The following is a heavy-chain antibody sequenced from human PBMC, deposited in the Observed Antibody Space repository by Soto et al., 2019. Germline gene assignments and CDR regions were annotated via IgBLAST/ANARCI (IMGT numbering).Heavy chain of an antibody. J-gene: IGHJ4*02. D-gene: IGHD5-18*01. V-gene: IGHV3-21*01. CDR1: GFTFSSYS. CDR3: ARDQPGYSYGYGLGY. Sequence: LRLSCAASGFTFSSYSMNWVRQAPGKGLEWVSSISSSSSYIYYADSVKGRFTISRDNAKNSLYLQMNSLRAEDTAVYYCARDQPGYSYGYGLGYWGQGNLVTVSS. CDR2: ISSSSSYI.